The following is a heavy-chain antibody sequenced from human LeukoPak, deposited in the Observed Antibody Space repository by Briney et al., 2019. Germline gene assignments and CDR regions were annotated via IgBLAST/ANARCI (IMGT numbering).Heavy chain of an antibody. CDR2: IYYSGST. CDR1: GGSISSHY. CDR3: ASTMVRGVIIDYYYYYMDV. J-gene: IGHJ6*03. D-gene: IGHD3-10*01. V-gene: IGHV4-59*11. Sequence: PSETLSLTCTVSGGSISSHYWSWIRQPPGKGLEWIGYIYYSGSTNYNPSLKSRVTISVDTSKNQFSLKLSSVTAADTAVYYCASTMVRGVIIDYYYYYMDVWGKGTTVTVSS.